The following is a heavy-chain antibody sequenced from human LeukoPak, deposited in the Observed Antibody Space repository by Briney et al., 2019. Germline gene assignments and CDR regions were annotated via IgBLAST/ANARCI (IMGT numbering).Heavy chain of an antibody. V-gene: IGHV1-3*01. D-gene: IGHD1-26*01. Sequence: GASVKVSCKASGYTFTSYAMHWVRQAPGQRLEWMGWINAGNGNTKYSQKFQGRVTITADESTSTAYMELSSLRSEDTAVYYCATQYSGSYWGDTYDAFDIWGQGTMVTVSS. CDR3: ATQYSGSYWGDTYDAFDI. CDR1: GYTFTSYA. CDR2: INAGNGNT. J-gene: IGHJ3*02.